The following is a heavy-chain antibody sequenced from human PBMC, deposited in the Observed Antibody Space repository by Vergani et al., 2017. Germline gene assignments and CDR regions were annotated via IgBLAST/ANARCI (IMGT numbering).Heavy chain of an antibody. CDR3: ASSRYDYGDYPLDY. Sequence: QVQLQESGPGLVKPSQTLSLTCTVPGGPISSGGYYWSWIRQHPGKGLEWIGYIYYSGSTYYNPSLKSRVTISVDTSKNQFSLKLSSVTAADTAVYYCASSRYDYGDYPLDYWGQGTLVTVSS. CDR1: GGPISSGGYY. J-gene: IGHJ4*02. V-gene: IGHV4-31*03. CDR2: IYYSGST. D-gene: IGHD4-17*01.